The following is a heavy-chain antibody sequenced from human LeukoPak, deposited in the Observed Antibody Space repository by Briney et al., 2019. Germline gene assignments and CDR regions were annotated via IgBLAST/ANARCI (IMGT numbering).Heavy chain of an antibody. CDR1: GGSFSGYY. V-gene: IGHV4-34*01. CDR3: ARVTTASFTLFDY. J-gene: IGHJ4*02. CDR2: INHSGST. Sequence: SETLSLTCAVYGGSFSGYYWSWIRQPPGKGLGWIGEINHSGSTNYNPSLKSRVTISVDTSKNQFSLKLSSVTAADTAVYYCARVTTASFTLFDYWRQGTLVTVSS. D-gene: IGHD4-11*01.